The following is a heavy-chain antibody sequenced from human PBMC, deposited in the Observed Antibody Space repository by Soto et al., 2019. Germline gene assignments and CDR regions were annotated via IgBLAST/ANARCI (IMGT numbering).Heavy chain of an antibody. V-gene: IGHV1-18*01. D-gene: IGHD3-3*01. CDR2: ISAYNGNT. CDR3: ARGTHDFWSGYQPNWFDP. Sequence: ASVKVSCKASGYTFTSYGISWVRQAPGQGLEWMGWISAYNGNTNYAQKLQGRVTMTTDTSTSTAYMELRSLRSDDTAVYYCARGTHDFWSGYQPNWFDPWGQGTLVTVSS. J-gene: IGHJ5*02. CDR1: GYTFTSYG.